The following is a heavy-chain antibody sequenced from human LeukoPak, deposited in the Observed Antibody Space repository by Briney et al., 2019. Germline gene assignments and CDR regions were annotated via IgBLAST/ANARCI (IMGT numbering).Heavy chain of an antibody. CDR3: AKGYRYCSSTSCYNNY. Sequence: GGSLRLSCAASGFTFSDYGMHWVRQAPGKGLEWVTVISYDGRKKYFADTVKGRFTISRDNSRNTLYLQMNSLRTEDTAVYYCAKGYRYCSSTSCYNNYWGQGTLVTVSS. V-gene: IGHV3-30*18. CDR2: ISYDGRKK. J-gene: IGHJ4*02. CDR1: GFTFSDYG. D-gene: IGHD2-2*02.